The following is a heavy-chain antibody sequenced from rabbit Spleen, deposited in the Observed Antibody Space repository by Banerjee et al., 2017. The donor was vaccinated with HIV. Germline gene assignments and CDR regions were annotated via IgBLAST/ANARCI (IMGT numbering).Heavy chain of an antibody. J-gene: IGHJ6*01. CDR3: ARDAGTSFSTYGMDL. CDR2: IVAGSSGST. Sequence: QSLEESGGDLVKPGGTLTLTCTASGFSFSSSYYMCWVRQAPGKGLEWIACIVAGSSGSTYYASWAKGRFTISKTSSTTVTLQMTSLTTADTATYFCARDAGTSFSTYGMDLWGQGTLVTVS. V-gene: IGHV1S40*01. CDR1: GFSFSSSYY. D-gene: IGHD8-1*01.